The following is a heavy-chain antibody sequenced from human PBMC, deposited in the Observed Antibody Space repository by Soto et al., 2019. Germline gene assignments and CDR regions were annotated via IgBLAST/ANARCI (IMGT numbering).Heavy chain of an antibody. CDR3: ARQHLWVKWPDP. CDR2: VYISGTT. J-gene: IGHJ5*02. D-gene: IGHD5-12*01. V-gene: IGHV4-59*01. Sequence: SETLSLTCTVSNDSMNTYYWTWIRQPPGKGLEWIGYVYISGTTNYSPSLKSRATISVDTSRNQFSLQLTSVTAADTAVYFCARQHLWVKWPDPWGQGTLVTVSS. CDR1: NDSMNTYY.